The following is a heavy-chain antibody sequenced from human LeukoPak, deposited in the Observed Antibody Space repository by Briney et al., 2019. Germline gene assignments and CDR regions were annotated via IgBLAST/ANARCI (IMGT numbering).Heavy chain of an antibody. D-gene: IGHD6-6*01. CDR3: ARQNIAARHFDY. J-gene: IGHJ4*02. CDR2: IYYSGST. CDR1: GGSITSNSHY. V-gene: IGHV4-39*01. Sequence: SETLSLTCSVSGGSITSNSHYWGWIRQPPGKGLECIGTIYYSGSTYYNPSLKGRVTISVDSSKNQFSLNLSSVTAADAAVYYCARQNIAARHFDYWGQGTLVTVSS.